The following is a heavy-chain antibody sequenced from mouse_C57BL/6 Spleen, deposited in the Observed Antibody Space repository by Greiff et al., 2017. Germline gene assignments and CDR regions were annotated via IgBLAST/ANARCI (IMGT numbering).Heavy chain of an antibody. J-gene: IGHJ3*01. D-gene: IGHD2-3*01. CDR1: GYSFTSCYY. CDR2: ISYDGSN. Sequence: DVLLVESGPGLVKPSPSLSLSCSVSGYSFTSCYYWNWIRQFPGNKLEWMGYISYDGSNNYNPSFKNRISITRDTSKNQFFLKLKSVTTEDTATYYGAREGDGYYEEFAYWGQGTLVTVSA. V-gene: IGHV3-6*01. CDR3: AREGDGYYEEFAY.